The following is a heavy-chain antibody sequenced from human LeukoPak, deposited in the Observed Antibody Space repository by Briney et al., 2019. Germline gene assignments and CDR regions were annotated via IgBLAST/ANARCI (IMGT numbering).Heavy chain of an antibody. CDR1: GFTFSSYA. Sequence: GGSLRLSCAASGFTFSSYAMTWVRQAPGKGLEWVSAISGSGGSTYYADSVKGRFTISRDNSKSTLYLQINSLRAEDTAVYYCAKGHDILTLDAFDIWGQGTMVTVSS. J-gene: IGHJ3*02. CDR3: AKGHDILTLDAFDI. D-gene: IGHD3-9*01. CDR2: ISGSGGST. V-gene: IGHV3-23*01.